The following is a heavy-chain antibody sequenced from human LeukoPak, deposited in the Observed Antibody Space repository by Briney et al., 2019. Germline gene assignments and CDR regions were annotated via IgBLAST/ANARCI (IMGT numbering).Heavy chain of an antibody. CDR2: IDSDGSTT. J-gene: IGHJ6*04. CDR3: AELGITMIGGV. Sequence: GGSLRLSCAASGFTFSNYWMHWVRQAPGKGLVWVSRIDSDGSTTTYADSVKGRFTISRDNAKNTLYLQMNSLRAEDTAVYYCAELGITMIGGVWGKGTTVTISS. CDR1: GFTFSNYW. V-gene: IGHV3-74*01. D-gene: IGHD3-10*02.